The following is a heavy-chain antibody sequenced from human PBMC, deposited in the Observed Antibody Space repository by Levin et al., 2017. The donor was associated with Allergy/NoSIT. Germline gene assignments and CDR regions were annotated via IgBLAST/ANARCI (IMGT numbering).Heavy chain of an antibody. CDR1: GGSFSGYY. Sequence: SETLSLTCAVYGGSFSGYYWSWIRQPPGKGLEWIGEINHSGSTNYNPSLKSRVTISVDTSKNQFSLKLSSVTAADTAVYYCAGLRIMITFGGVTDAFDIWGQGTMVTVSS. J-gene: IGHJ3*02. CDR3: AGLRIMITFGGVTDAFDI. CDR2: INHSGST. V-gene: IGHV4-34*01. D-gene: IGHD3-16*01.